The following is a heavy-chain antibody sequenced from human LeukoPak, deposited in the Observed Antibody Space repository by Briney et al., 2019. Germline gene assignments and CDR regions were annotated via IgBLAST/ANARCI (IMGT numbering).Heavy chain of an antibody. D-gene: IGHD6-6*01. J-gene: IGHJ3*01. CDR3: ARSSYSSSSSV. Sequence: TGGSLRLSCAVSGFTFSGFWMSWSRQAPGKGLEWVASINSDGSEGYYADVVKGRFTISRDNAKNSLYLQINSLRAEDTAVYYCARSSYSSSSSVCGQGTMVTVSS. CDR1: GFTFSGFW. V-gene: IGHV3-7*03. CDR2: INSDGSEG.